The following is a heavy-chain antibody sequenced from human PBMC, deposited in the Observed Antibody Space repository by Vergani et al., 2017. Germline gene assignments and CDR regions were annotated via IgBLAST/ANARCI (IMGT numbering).Heavy chain of an antibody. CDR3: ARGGDYYDSSSNWYFDL. J-gene: IGHJ2*01. D-gene: IGHD3-22*01. V-gene: IGHV4-61*02. Sequence: QVQLQESGPGLVKPSQTLSLTCTVSGGSISSGSYYWSWIRQPAGKGMEWIGRIYTSGSTNYNPSLKSRVTISVDTSKNQFSLKLSSVTAADTAVYYCARGGDYYDSSSNWYFDLWGRGTLVTVSS. CDR2: IYTSGST. CDR1: GGSISSGSYY.